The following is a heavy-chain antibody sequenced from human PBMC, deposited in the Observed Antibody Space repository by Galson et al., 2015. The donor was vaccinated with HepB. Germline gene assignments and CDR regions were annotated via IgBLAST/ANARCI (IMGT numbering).Heavy chain of an antibody. J-gene: IGHJ4*02. CDR1: GYTFTGYY. CDR2: IDPNSGGT. Sequence: SVKVSCKASGYTFTGYYIHWVRQAPGKGPEWMAWIDPNSGGTNYSTRFQGRVTVTRDTSISTAYMEFSRLISDDTAVYYCARDMATGGYIWGTFDYWGQGALVTVSS. V-gene: IGHV1-2*02. CDR3: ARDMATGGYIWGTFDY. D-gene: IGHD2-8*02.